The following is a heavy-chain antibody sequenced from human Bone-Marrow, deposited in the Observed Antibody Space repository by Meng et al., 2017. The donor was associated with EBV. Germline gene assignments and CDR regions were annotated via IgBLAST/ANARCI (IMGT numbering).Heavy chain of an antibody. V-gene: IGHV4-4*02. Sequence: PQGLPPGLGKLAGTGSHACAVLGGPIRRGNWWGWVRQPPGKGLGWIGEIHQSGSTNYNPSLKSRVTISLDMSKNQFSLNLNSVTAADTALYYCARTEFGIVPNTEEPLGYWGQGALVTVSS. J-gene: IGHJ4*02. CDR2: IHQSGST. CDR1: GGPIRRGNW. CDR3: ARTEFGIVPNTEEPLGY. D-gene: IGHD1-26*01.